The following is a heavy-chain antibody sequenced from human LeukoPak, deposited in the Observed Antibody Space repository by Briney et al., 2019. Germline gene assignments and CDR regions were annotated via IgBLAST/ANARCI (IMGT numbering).Heavy chain of an antibody. Sequence: GESLQISCKASGYSFTIYWIGWVRQMPGKGLEWIGIIYPYDSDTRYSPSFQGQVTISADKSISTAYLQWSNLKPSDTAMYHCARHIGYSAWNPDYWGQGTLLTDSS. CDR3: ARHIGYSAWNPDY. D-gene: IGHD5-12*01. V-gene: IGHV5-51*01. CDR1: GYSFTIYW. CDR2: IYPYDSDT. J-gene: IGHJ4*02.